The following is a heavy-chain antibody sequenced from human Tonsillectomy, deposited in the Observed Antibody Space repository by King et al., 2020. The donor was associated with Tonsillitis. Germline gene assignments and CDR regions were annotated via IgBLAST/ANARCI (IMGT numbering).Heavy chain of an antibody. CDR2: IKSRTDDLTT. CDR1: GFVFSSAW. J-gene: IGHJ2*01. V-gene: IGHV3-15*07. Sequence: VQLVESGGDLVKPGGSLRLSCVASGFVFSSAWLNWVRQAPGKGLQWVGRIKSRTDDLTTDYATPVRGRFTISRDDSKNTLYLQMDSLKIDDTAVYYCATDREYCNGRDCYSWGFFDLWGRGTLVAVSS. D-gene: IGHD2-15*01. CDR3: ATDREYCNGRDCYSWGFFDL.